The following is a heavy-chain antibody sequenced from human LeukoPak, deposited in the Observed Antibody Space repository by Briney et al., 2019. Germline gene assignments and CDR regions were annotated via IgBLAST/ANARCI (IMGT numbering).Heavy chain of an antibody. CDR2: ISWNSGSI. CDR3: AKSTGIAVAGTD. J-gene: IGHJ4*02. CDR1: GFTFDDYA. V-gene: IGHV3-9*01. D-gene: IGHD6-19*01. Sequence: GGSLRLSCAASGFTFDDYAMHWVRQAPGKGLEWVSGISWNSGSIGYADSVKGRFTISRDNAKNSLYLQMNSLRAEDTALYYCAKSTGIAVAGTDWGQGTLVTVPS.